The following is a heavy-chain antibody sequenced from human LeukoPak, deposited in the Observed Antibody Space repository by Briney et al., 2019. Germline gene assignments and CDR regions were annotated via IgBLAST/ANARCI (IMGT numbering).Heavy chain of an antibody. CDR2: MSGSGGSS. J-gene: IGHJ4*02. CDR1: GFTFSSYA. Sequence: PGGSLRLSCAASGFTFSSYAMSWVRQTPGKGLEWVSAMSGSGGSSYYADSVKGRFTISRDNSKNTLYLQMNSLRAEDTAVYYCANRACNWNDVCYFDYWGQGTLVTVSS. V-gene: IGHV3-23*01. D-gene: IGHD1-20*01. CDR3: ANRACNWNDVCYFDY.